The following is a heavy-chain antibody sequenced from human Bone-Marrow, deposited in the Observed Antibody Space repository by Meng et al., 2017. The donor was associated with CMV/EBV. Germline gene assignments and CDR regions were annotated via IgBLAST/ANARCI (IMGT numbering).Heavy chain of an antibody. J-gene: IGHJ3*02. CDR3: ARSCPNCIAAAGTLLYAFDI. V-gene: IGHV1-69*05. CDR2: IIPIFGTA. CDR1: GGTFSSYA. Sequence: SVKVSCKASGGTFSSYAISWVRQAPGQGLEWMGGIIPIFGTANYAQKFQGRVTITTDESTSTAYMELSSLRSEDTAVYYCARSCPNCIAAAGTLLYAFDIWGRGTMVTVSS. D-gene: IGHD6-13*01.